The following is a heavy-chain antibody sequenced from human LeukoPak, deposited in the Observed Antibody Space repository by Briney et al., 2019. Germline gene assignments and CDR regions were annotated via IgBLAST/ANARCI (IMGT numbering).Heavy chain of an antibody. J-gene: IGHJ6*02. CDR1: GFTFRSYS. D-gene: IGHD3-9*01. CDR2: ISSSSSYI. CDR3: ARPSYYDILTGYYTDYYGMDV. V-gene: IGHV3-21*01. Sequence: GGSLRLSCAVSGFTFRSYSMNWVRQAPGKGLEWASSISSSSSYIYYADSVKGRFTISRDNAKNSLYLQMNSLRAEDTAVYYCARPSYYDILTGYYTDYYGMDVWGQGTTVTVSS.